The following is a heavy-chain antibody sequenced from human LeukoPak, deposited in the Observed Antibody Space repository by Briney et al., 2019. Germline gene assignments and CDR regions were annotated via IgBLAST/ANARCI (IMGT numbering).Heavy chain of an antibody. CDR2: IYYSGST. J-gene: IGHJ4*02. Sequence: SETLSLTCTVSGGSISSYYWSWIRQPPVKGLEWIGYIYYSGSTNYNPSLKSRVTISVDTSKNQFSLKLSSVTAADTAVYYCARLGGTVTTSDWGQGTLVTVSS. V-gene: IGHV4-59*08. D-gene: IGHD4-17*01. CDR1: GGSISSYY. CDR3: ARLGGTVTTSD.